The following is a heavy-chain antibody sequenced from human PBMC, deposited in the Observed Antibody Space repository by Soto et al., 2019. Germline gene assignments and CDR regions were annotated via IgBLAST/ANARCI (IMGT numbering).Heavy chain of an antibody. CDR3: ARESRHIGVVVAAFDY. V-gene: IGHV3-48*02. J-gene: IGHJ4*02. CDR2: ISSSSSTI. D-gene: IGHD2-15*01. Sequence: EVQLVESGGGLVQPGGSLRLSCAASGFTFSSYSMNWVRQAPGKGLEWVSSISSSSSTIYYADSVKGRFTISRDNAKNSLYLQMNSLRDEDTAVYYCARESRHIGVVVAAFDYWGQGTLVTVSS. CDR1: GFTFSSYS.